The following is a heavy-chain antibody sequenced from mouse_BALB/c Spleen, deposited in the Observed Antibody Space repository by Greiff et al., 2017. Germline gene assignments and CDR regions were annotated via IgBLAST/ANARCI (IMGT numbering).Heavy chain of an antibody. CDR2: IWTGGGT. J-gene: IGHJ3*01. D-gene: IGHD1-2*01. Sequence: VQLQQSGPGLVAPSQSLSITCTVSGFSLTSYDISWIRQPPGKGLEWLGVIWTGGGTNYNSAFMSRLSISKDNSKSQVFLKMNSLQTDDTAIYYCVRDITTATWFAYWGQGTLVTVSA. CDR1: GFSLTSYD. CDR3: VRDITTATWFAY. V-gene: IGHV2-9-2*01.